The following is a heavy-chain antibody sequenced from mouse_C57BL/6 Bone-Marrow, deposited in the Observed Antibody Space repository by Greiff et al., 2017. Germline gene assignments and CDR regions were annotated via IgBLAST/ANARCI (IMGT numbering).Heavy chain of an antibody. D-gene: IGHD2-5*01. J-gene: IGHJ3*01. Sequence: EVKVEESGGGLVKPGGSLKLSCAASGFTFSSYTMSWVRQTPEKRLEWVATISGGGGNTYYPDSVKGRFTISRANAKKTLYLQMSSLRSEDTALYYCARHSAYYSNYGFAYWGQGTLVTVSA. CDR2: ISGGGGNT. V-gene: IGHV5-9*01. CDR1: GFTFSSYT. CDR3: ARHSAYYSNYGFAY.